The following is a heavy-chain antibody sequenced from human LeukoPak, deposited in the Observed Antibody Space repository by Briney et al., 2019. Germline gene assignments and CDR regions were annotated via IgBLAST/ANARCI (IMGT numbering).Heavy chain of an antibody. CDR2: FFLKGST. D-gene: IGHD3-10*01. CDR3: ARDFFRYYGSGSYRPSGPTFDY. Sequence: PSETLSLTCTVSGYSITSAYYWGWIRQPPGKGLEWIGSFFLKGSTYYNPSLKSRVTISVDTSKNQFSLKLSSVTAADTAVYYCARDFFRYYGSGSYRPSGPTFDYWGQGTLVTVSP. CDR1: GYSITSAYY. J-gene: IGHJ4*02. V-gene: IGHV4-38-2*02.